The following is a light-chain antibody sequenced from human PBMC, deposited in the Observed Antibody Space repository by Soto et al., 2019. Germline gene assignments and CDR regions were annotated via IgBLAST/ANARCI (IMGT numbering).Light chain of an antibody. CDR3: HQYATSPQT. V-gene: IGKV3-20*01. CDR2: APS. Sequence: EIVLTQSPGTLSLSPGERATLSCRASQSVPKNYLAWYQQKPGQAPRLLIYAPSSRATGIPDRFSGSGSGTAFTLSISRLEPEDFAVYYCHQYATSPQTFGQGTKVEIK. CDR1: QSVPKNY. J-gene: IGKJ1*01.